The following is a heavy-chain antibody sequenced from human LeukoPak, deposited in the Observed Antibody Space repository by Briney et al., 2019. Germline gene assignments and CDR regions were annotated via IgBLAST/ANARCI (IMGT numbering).Heavy chain of an antibody. D-gene: IGHD2-8*01. J-gene: IGHJ5*02. Sequence: PSETLSLTCTVSGGSISSGGYYWSWIRQHPGKGLEWIGYIYYSGSTYYNPSLKSRVTISVDTSKNQFSLKLSSVTAVDTAVYYCARVVDIVLMVDPWGQGTLVTVSS. CDR1: GGSISSGGYY. V-gene: IGHV4-31*03. CDR3: ARVVDIVLMVDP. CDR2: IYYSGST.